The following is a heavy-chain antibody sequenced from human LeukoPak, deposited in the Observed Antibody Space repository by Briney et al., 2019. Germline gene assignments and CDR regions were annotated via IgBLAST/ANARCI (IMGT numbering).Heavy chain of an antibody. CDR2: ISSSSSTI. CDR3: SRTPTSGGY. Sequence: PGESLRLSCAASGFIFSNYGMNWVRQAPGKGLEWVSYISSSSSTIYYADSVKGRFTISRDDAKNSLYLQMNSLRAEDTAVYYCSRTPTSGGYWGHGTLVTVSS. CDR1: GFIFSNYG. J-gene: IGHJ4*01. V-gene: IGHV3-48*01.